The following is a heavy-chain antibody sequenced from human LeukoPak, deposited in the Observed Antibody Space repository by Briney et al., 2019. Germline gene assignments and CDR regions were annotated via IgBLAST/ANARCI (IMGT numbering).Heavy chain of an antibody. CDR1: GFTFSSYS. D-gene: IGHD3-10*01. J-gene: IGHJ4*02. V-gene: IGHV3-21*01. CDR2: ISSSSSYI. Sequence: GGSLRLSCAASGFTFSSYSMNWVRQAPGKGLEWVSSISSSSSYIYYADSVKGRFTISRDNAKNSLYLQMNSLRAEDTAVYYCARDLGSGSYYNVGYLDYWGQGTLVTVSS. CDR3: ARDLGSGSYYNVGYLDY.